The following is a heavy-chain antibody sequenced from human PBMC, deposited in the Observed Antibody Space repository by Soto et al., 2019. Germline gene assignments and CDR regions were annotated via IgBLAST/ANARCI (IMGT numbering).Heavy chain of an antibody. D-gene: IGHD3-16*01. CDR2: IYHTGNA. V-gene: IGHV4-39*01. CDR3: ARDYFYCNDDATNSIDP. CDR1: GDSISNSRFY. Sequence: SETLSLTCSVSGDSISNSRFYWAWIRQPPGEGLEWIGSIYHTGNAYYNPSLKSRVTIFVDTSKNQFSLKLTSVTAADTALYFFARDYFYCNDDATNSIDPRAQGTPVPVSS. J-gene: IGHJ5*02.